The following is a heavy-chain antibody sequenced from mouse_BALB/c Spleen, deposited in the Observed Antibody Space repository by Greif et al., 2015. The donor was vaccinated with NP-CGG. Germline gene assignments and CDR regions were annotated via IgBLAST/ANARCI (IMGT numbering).Heavy chain of an antibody. V-gene: IGHV1S41*01. Sequence: DLVKPGASVKLSCKASGYTFTSYWINWIKQRPGQGLEWIGRIAPGSGSTYYNEMFKGKATPTVDTSSSTAYIQLSSLSSEDSAVYFCARDYGYIAYWGQGTLVTVSA. CDR2: IAPGSGST. J-gene: IGHJ3*01. CDR3: ARDYGYIAY. CDR1: GYTFTSYW. D-gene: IGHD1-2*01.